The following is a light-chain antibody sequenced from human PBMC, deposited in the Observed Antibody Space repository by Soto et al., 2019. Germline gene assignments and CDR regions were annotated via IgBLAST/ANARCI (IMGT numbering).Light chain of an antibody. V-gene: IGKV1-5*03. Sequence: DVQMTQFPSTLSASVGDRVTITCRASQSISYWLAWYQQKPGKAPNLLIYKASSLESGVPSRFSGIGSGTELTLTITNLQPDDFATYYCRHYNTYSPPYTFGQGTKLEIK. CDR2: KAS. J-gene: IGKJ2*01. CDR3: RHYNTYSPPYT. CDR1: QSISYW.